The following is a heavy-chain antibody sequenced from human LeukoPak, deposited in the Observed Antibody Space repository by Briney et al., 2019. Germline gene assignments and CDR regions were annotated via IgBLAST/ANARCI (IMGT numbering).Heavy chain of an antibody. CDR3: ATGLEDSNIDY. V-gene: IGHV3-21*01. J-gene: IGHJ4*02. CDR2: ISGSGRYI. Sequence: PSETLSLTCTVSGGSISSSSYSWGWVRQAPGKGLEWVSVISGSGRYIYYGDSVRGRFTISRDNAKNSVLLEINSLRVEDTAVYYCATGLEDSNIDYWGQGTLVTVSS. CDR1: GGSISSSSYS.